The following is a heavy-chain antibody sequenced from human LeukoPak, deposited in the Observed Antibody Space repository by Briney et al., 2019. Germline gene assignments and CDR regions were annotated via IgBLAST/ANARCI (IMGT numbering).Heavy chain of an antibody. J-gene: IGHJ6*02. CDR2: MNPNSGNT. CDR3: ARGPFYGDYPYYYYGMDV. CDR1: GYTFTSYD. Sequence: GASVKVSCKAFGYTFTSYDINWVRQATGQGLEWMGWMNPNSGNTGYAQKFQGRVTMTRNTSISTACMELSSLRSEDTAVYYCARGPFYGDYPYYYYGMDVWGQGTTVTVSS. D-gene: IGHD4-17*01. V-gene: IGHV1-8*01.